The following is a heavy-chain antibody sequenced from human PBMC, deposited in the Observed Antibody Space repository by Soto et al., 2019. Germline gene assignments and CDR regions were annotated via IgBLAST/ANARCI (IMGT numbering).Heavy chain of an antibody. J-gene: IGHJ6*03. D-gene: IGHD3-16*01. CDR1: GGSISSGGYY. CDR3: ARDCLASQRVEYYMDV. V-gene: IGHV4-31*03. CDR2: IYYSGST. Sequence: SETLSLTCTVSGGSISSGGYYWSWIRQHPGKGLEWIGYIYYSGSTYYNPSLKSRVTISVDTSKNQFSLKLSSVTAADTAVYYCARDCLASQRVEYYMDVWGKGTTVTVSS.